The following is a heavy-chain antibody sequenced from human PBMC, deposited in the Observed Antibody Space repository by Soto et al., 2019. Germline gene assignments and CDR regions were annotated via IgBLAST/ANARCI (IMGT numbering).Heavy chain of an antibody. CDR2: IIPILGIA. CDR1: GGTFSSYT. J-gene: IGHJ5*02. D-gene: IGHD2-2*01. Sequence: QVQLVQSGAEVKKPGSSVKVSCKASGGTFSSYTISWVRQAPGQGLEWMGRIIPILGIANYAQKFQGRVTITADKSTSPAYMDLSSMRAEDTAVYYCARDPVRPVPDWFDPGGQGTLFTVS. CDR3: ARDPVRPVPDWFDP. V-gene: IGHV1-69*08.